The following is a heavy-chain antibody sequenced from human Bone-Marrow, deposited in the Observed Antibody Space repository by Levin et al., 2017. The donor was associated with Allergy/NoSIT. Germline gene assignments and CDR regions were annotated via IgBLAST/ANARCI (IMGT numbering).Heavy chain of an antibody. J-gene: IGHJ4*02. CDR1: GLTSSNYW. CDR2: INSDGTST. CDR3: ASGRGYSISGGFDF. D-gene: IGHD6-6*01. Sequence: GGSLRLSCAASGLTSSNYWVHWVRQAPGKGLEWVSRINSDGTSTAYADSVKGRFTISRDNAKSTLSLQMNSLRVEDTAVYYCASGRGYSISGGFDFWGQGTRVTVSS. V-gene: IGHV3-74*03.